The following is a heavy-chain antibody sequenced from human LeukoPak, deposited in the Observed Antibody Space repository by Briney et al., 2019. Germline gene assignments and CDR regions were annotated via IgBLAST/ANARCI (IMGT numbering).Heavy chain of an antibody. CDR2: ISGNSDDI. CDR1: GFTLGSYT. Sequence: GGSLRLSCAASGFTLGSYTLNWVRQPPGGGLEWVSSISGNSDDIHYADSVKGRFTISRDNAKNSLYLQMSSLRAEDTAVYYCTSGYWGQGTLVIVSS. CDR3: TSGY. V-gene: IGHV3-21*01. J-gene: IGHJ4*02.